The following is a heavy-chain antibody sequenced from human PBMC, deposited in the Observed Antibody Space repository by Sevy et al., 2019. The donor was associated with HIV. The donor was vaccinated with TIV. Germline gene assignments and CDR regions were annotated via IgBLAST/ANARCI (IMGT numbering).Heavy chain of an antibody. CDR1: GFAFSTHA. D-gene: IGHD2-2*01. J-gene: IGHJ4*01. V-gene: IGHV3-30-3*01. Sequence: GGSLRLSCAASGFAFSTHAMHWVRQAPGKGLEWVAVIAYDGTETFYAASGEGRFTISRDNSKNMLSLQINSLRPEDTDVCYCARDVGNSVKWYLLYWGHGTLVTVSS. CDR3: ARDVGNSVKWYLLY. CDR2: IAYDGTET.